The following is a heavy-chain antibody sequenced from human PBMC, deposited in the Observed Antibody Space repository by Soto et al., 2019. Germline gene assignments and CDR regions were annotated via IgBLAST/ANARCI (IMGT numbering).Heavy chain of an antibody. D-gene: IGHD3-10*01. V-gene: IGHV1-69*13. J-gene: IGHJ6*02. CDR2: IIPIFGTA. Sequence: SVKVSCKASGGTFSSYAISWVRQAPGQGLEWMGGIIPIFGTANYAQKFQGRVTITADESTSTAYMELSSLRSEDTAVYYCARDLRSYYSPSQPTRGMDVWGQGTTVTV. CDR3: ARDLRSYYSPSQPTRGMDV. CDR1: GGTFSSYA.